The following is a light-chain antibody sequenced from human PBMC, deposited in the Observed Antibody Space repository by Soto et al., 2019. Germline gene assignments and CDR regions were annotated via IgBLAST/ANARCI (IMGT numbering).Light chain of an antibody. Sequence: EIVLTQSPATLSLSPGERATLSCRASQSVSRYLAWYQQKPGQAPRLLIYDASRRATGIPARFSGSGSGTDFSLTISSLEPEDFAVYYCQQRHNWPYTFGQGTKVEIK. J-gene: IGKJ2*01. CDR3: QQRHNWPYT. V-gene: IGKV3-11*01. CDR1: QSVSRY. CDR2: DAS.